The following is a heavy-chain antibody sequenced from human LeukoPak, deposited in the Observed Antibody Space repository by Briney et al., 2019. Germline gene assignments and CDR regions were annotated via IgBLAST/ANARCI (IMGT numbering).Heavy chain of an antibody. V-gene: IGHV4-59*11. CDR1: RGSISSPY. Sequence: SETLCLTCILSRGSISSPYWSWIREPPGKGLEWIGYIYYTGSTNYKPCLKSRVTTAVDPYKHQFSLKLSSVAGAVTAVYYCARCITIFGVVIILGYWGQGTLVTVSS. CDR2: IYYTGST. D-gene: IGHD3-3*01. J-gene: IGHJ4*02. CDR3: ARCITIFGVVIILGY.